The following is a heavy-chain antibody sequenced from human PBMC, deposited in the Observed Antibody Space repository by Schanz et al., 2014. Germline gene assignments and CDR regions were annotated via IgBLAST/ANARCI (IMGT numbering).Heavy chain of an antibody. CDR2: LSGSGGST. J-gene: IGHJ4*02. V-gene: IGHV3-23*04. D-gene: IGHD4-17*01. CDR1: GFTFSNYA. CDR3: ARPRFDYGEVDY. Sequence: VQLVESGGGLVKPGGSLRLSCAASGFTFSNYAMSWVRQAPGKGLEWVSALSGSGGSTYYADSVRGRFTISRDRFQNTLYLRMSSLRAEDTAVYYCARPRFDYGEVDYWGQGTLVTVSS.